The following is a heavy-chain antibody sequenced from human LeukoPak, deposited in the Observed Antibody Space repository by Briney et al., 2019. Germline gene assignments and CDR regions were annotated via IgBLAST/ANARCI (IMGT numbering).Heavy chain of an antibody. Sequence: GGSLRLSCAASGFTFSSYAMHWVRQAPGKGLEWVAVISYDGSNKYYADSVKGGFTISRDNSKNTLYLQMNSLRAEDTAVYYCAEDKPPELHYYGMDVWGQGPTVTVSS. J-gene: IGHJ6*02. V-gene: IGHV3-30-3*01. CDR2: ISYDGSNK. CDR3: AEDKPPELHYYGMDV. CDR1: GFTFSSYA. D-gene: IGHD1-26*01.